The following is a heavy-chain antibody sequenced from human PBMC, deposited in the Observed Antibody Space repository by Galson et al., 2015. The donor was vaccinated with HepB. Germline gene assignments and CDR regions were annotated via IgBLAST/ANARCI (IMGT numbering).Heavy chain of an antibody. CDR1: GYALTELS. V-gene: IGHV1-24*01. J-gene: IGHJ2*01. Sequence: SVKVSCKVTGYALTELSMHWVRQAPGKGLEWMGGFDPEDGETIYAQKFQGRVTMTEDTSTDTAYMELSSLRSEDTAVYYCATDQRTMMDWYFDLWGRGTLVAVSS. D-gene: IGHD3-22*01. CDR3: ATDQRTMMDWYFDL. CDR2: FDPEDGET.